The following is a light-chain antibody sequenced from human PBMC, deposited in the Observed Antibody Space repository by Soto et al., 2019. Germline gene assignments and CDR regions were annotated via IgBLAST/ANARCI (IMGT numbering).Light chain of an antibody. Sequence: EIVLTQSPGTLSLSPGERATLSSRASQSVDSSFLAWYQQKPGQAPRLLIYGASSRATGIPDRFSGSGSGPDFTLTISRLEPEDFAVYYCQQYRTSPLTFGQGTKLEIK. J-gene: IGKJ2*01. V-gene: IGKV3-20*01. CDR1: QSVDSSF. CDR3: QQYRTSPLT. CDR2: GAS.